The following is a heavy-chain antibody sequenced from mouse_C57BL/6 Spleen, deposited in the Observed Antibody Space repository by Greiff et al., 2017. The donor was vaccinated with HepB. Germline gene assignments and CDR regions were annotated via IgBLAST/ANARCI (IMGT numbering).Heavy chain of an antibody. CDR1: GYTFTSYW. V-gene: IGHV1-50*01. J-gene: IGHJ4*01. CDR3: APWDGAMDY. D-gene: IGHD4-1*01. CDR2: IDPSDSYT. Sequence: QVQLQQPGAELVKPGASVKLSCKASGYTFTSYWMQWVKQRPGQGLEWIGEIDPSDSYTNYNQKFKGKATLTVDTSSSTAYMQLSSLTSEDSAVYYGAPWDGAMDYWGQGTSVTVSS.